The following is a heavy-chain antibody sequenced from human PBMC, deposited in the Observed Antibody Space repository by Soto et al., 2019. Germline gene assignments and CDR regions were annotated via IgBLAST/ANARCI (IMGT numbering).Heavy chain of an antibody. CDR1: GFTVGNTG. CDR2: ISHSGTSK. V-gene: IGHV3-30*18. D-gene: IGHD6-19*01. J-gene: IGHJ5*02. Sequence: QVQLVESGGGVVQPGGSLNLACVASGFTVGNTGMHWVRQAPGKGLEWVAMISHSGTSKQYGYSVQGRFTVSRDDAKNTLYLQMSSLRPEDTGTYHCAKDCGSGGWFDWFHPWGQGLQVTVSS. CDR3: AKDCGSGGWFDWFHP.